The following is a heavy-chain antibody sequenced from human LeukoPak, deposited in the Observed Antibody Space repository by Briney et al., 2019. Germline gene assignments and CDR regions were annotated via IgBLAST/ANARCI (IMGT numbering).Heavy chain of an antibody. CDR2: ISYDGSNK. V-gene: IGHV3-30*03. Sequence: GGSLRLSCAASGFTFSSYGMHWVRQAPGKGLEWVAVISYDGSNKYYADSVKGRFTISRDNSKNTLYLQMNSLRAEDTAVYYCARPYEPLRYCSSTSCSHFDYWGQGTLVTVSS. CDR3: ARPYEPLRYCSSTSCSHFDY. CDR1: GFTFSSYG. J-gene: IGHJ4*02. D-gene: IGHD2-2*01.